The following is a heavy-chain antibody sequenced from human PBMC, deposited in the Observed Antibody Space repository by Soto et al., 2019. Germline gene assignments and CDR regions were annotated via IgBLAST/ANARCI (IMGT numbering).Heavy chain of an antibody. V-gene: IGHV3-13*01. J-gene: IGHJ6*02. CDR3: AAAGYGERAGGYYYYGMDV. CDR2: IGTAGDT. Sequence: PGGSLRLSCAASGFTFSSYDMHWVRQATGKGLEWVSAIGTAGDTYYPGSVKGRFTISRENAKNSLYLQMNSLRAEDTAVYYCAAAGYGERAGGYYYYGMDVWGQGTTVTVSS. CDR1: GFTFSSYD. D-gene: IGHD4-17*01.